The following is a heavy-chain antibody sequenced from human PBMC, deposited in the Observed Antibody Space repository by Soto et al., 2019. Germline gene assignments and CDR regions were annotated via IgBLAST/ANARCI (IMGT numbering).Heavy chain of an antibody. CDR3: ERDWGDGYNIDAFDI. D-gene: IGHD5-12*01. CDR2: ISSSSSTI. J-gene: IGHJ3*02. Sequence: HPGGSLRLSCAASGFTFSSYSMNWVRQAPGKGLEWVSYISSSSSTIYYADSVKGRFTISRDNAKNSLYLQMNSLRDEDTAVYYCERDWGDGYNIDAFDIWGQGTMVTVSS. CDR1: GFTFSSYS. V-gene: IGHV3-48*02.